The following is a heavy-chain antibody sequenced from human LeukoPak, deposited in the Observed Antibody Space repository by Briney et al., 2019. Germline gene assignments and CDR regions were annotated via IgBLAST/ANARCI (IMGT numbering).Heavy chain of an antibody. V-gene: IGHV4-59*08. CDR2: IYYSGST. D-gene: IGHD1-26*01. Sequence: PSETLSLTCTVSGGSISSYYWSWIRQPPGKGLEWIGYIYYSGSTNYNPSLKSRVTISVDTSKNQFSLKLSSVTAADTAVYYCARRPLLAACAFDIWGQGTMVTVSS. CDR1: GGSISSYY. CDR3: ARRPLLAACAFDI. J-gene: IGHJ3*02.